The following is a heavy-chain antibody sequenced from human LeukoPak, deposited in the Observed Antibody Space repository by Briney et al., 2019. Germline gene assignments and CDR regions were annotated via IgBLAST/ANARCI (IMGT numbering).Heavy chain of an antibody. Sequence: GGSLRLSCAASGFTFSSYWMSWVRQAPGKGLEWVANIKQDGSEKYYVDSVKGRFTISRDNAKNSLYLQMNSLRAEDTAVYYCARSVAGGWERSGYCFDYWGQGTLVTVSS. V-gene: IGHV3-7*01. CDR2: IKQDGSEK. CDR3: ARSVAGGWERSGYCFDY. CDR1: GFTFSSYW. J-gene: IGHJ4*02. D-gene: IGHD3-22*01.